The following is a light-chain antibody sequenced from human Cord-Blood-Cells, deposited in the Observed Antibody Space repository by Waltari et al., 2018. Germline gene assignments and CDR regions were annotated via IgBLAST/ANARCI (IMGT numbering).Light chain of an antibody. V-gene: IGLV2-14*03. Sequence: QSALTQPASVYGSPGQSITISCTGTSSDVGGYNCVSCYQQHPGKAPKLMIYDLSNRPSGVSNRFSGTKSGNTASLTISGLQAEDEADYYCSSYTSSSTPYVFGTGTKVTVL. CDR2: DLS. CDR3: SSYTSSSTPYV. CDR1: SSDVGGYNC. J-gene: IGLJ1*01.